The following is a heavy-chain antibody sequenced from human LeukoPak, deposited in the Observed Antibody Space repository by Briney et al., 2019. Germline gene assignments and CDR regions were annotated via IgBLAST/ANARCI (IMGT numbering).Heavy chain of an antibody. J-gene: IGHJ4*02. CDR1: GFTFDDFA. V-gene: IGHV3-9*01. CDR3: ARDVAGRWPVYYFDY. CDR2: ISWNTGTI. D-gene: IGHD6-19*01. Sequence: GRSLRLSCAASGFTFDDFAMHWVRQAPGKGLEWVSGISWNTGTINYVDSVKGRFTISRDNAKNSLYLQMNSLRPEDTAFYYCARDVAGRWPVYYFDYWGQGTLVTVSS.